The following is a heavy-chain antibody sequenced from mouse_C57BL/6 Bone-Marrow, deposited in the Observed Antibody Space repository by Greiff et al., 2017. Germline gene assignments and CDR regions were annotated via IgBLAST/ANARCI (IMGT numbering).Heavy chain of an antibody. J-gene: IGHJ4*01. CDR2: IDPSDSYT. D-gene: IGHD1-1*01. Sequence: VQLQQPGAELVMPGASVKLSCKASGYTFTSYWMHWVKQRPGQGLEWIGEIDPSDSYTNYNQKFKGKSTLTVDKSSSTAYMQLSSLTSEDSAVYYCARGDGSSDEARDYWGQGTSVTVSS. CDR3: ARGDGSSDEARDY. CDR1: GYTFTSYW. V-gene: IGHV1-69*01.